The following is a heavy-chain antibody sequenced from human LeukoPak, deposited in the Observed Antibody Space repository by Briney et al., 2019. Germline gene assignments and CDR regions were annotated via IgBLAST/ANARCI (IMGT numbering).Heavy chain of an antibody. J-gene: IGHJ4*02. Sequence: AGGSLRLSCAASGFTFSSYWMHWVRQAPGKGLVWVSRINSDGSSTSYADSVKGRFTISRDNAKNTLYLQMNSLRAEDTAVYYCATRRASGSYYAGYVLWGQGTLVTVSS. V-gene: IGHV3-74*01. CDR1: GFTFSSYW. D-gene: IGHD1-26*01. CDR3: ATRRASGSYYAGYVL. CDR2: INSDGSST.